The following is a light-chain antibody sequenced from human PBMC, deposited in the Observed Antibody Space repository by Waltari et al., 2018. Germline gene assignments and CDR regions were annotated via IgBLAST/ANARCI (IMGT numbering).Light chain of an antibody. CDR3: SSYRRGSTLV. CDR2: EVS. Sequence: QSALTQPASVSGYPGQAITIPCTGTSSELGNYNFISWYQQHPDMAPKLTLYEVSNRPSGISNRFSGSKSGNTSSLTFSVLQAEDEADYYCSSYRRGSTLVFGGGTKLTV. CDR1: SSELGNYNF. V-gene: IGLV2-14*01. J-gene: IGLJ2*01.